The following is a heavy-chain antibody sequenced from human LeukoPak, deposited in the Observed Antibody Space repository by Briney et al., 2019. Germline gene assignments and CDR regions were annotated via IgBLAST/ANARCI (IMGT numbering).Heavy chain of an antibody. Sequence: SETLSLTCADYGVSFSGYDWSWIRRAPGKGLEWIGEIDHSGSTNYNPSLKSRVTISVDTSKNQFSLKLSSVTAADTAVYYCARLRLHSWFDPWGQGTLVTVSS. CDR1: GVSFSGYD. V-gene: IGHV4-34*01. CDR3: ARLRLHSWFDP. D-gene: IGHD5-24*01. CDR2: IDHSGST. J-gene: IGHJ5*02.